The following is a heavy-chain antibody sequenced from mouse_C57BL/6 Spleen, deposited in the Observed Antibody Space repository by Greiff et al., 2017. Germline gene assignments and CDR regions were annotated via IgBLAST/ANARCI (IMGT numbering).Heavy chain of an antibody. CDR2: IDPETGGT. CDR1: GYTFTDYE. D-gene: IGHD1-1*01. Sequence: VQLQQSGAELVRPGASVTLSCKASGYTFTDYEMHWVKQTPVHGLEWIGAIDPETGGTAYNQKFKGKAILTADKSSSTAYMELRGLTSEDSAVYYCTRLGYYGSSLFDYWGQGTTLTVSS. CDR3: TRLGYYGSSLFDY. V-gene: IGHV1-15*01. J-gene: IGHJ2*01.